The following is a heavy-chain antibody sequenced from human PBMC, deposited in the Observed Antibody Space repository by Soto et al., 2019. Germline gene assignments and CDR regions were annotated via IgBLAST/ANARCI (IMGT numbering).Heavy chain of an antibody. CDR3: ARGLGSDPDDFDY. V-gene: IGHV3-21*01. J-gene: IGHJ4*02. Sequence: PGGSLRLSCAASGFTFSIYSMNWVRQAPGKGLEWVSSISSSSTYIYYADSVKGRFTISRDNAKNSLYLQMNSLRAEDTAVYYCARGLGSDPDDFDYWGQGTLVTVSS. CDR2: ISSSSTYI. CDR1: GFTFSIYS.